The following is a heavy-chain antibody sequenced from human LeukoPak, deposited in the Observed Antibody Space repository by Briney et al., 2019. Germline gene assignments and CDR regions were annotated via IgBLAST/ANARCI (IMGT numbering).Heavy chain of an antibody. D-gene: IGHD2-15*01. Sequence: TSETLSLTCTVSGGSISSYYWSWIRQPPGKGLEWIGYIYYSGSTNYNPSLKSRVTISVDTSKNQFSLKLSSVTAADTAVYYCAGDRVLVVESGNYNFYGMDVWGLGTTVTVSS. CDR2: IYYSGST. CDR3: AGDRVLVVESGNYNFYGMDV. J-gene: IGHJ6*02. V-gene: IGHV4-59*01. CDR1: GGSISSYY.